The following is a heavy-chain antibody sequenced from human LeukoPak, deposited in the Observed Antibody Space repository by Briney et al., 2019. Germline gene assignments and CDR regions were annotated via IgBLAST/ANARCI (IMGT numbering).Heavy chain of an antibody. CDR2: ISSGGSP. CDR1: GFTFSDYY. D-gene: IGHD6-19*01. CDR3: AREQWLDY. V-gene: IGHV3-53*01. J-gene: IGHJ4*02. Sequence: PGGSLRLSCAASGFTFSDYYMSWIRQAPGKGLEWVSVISSGGSPYYADSVKGRFTISRDDSKNTLYLQMNILRAEDTAVYFCAREQWLDYWGQGTLVTVSS.